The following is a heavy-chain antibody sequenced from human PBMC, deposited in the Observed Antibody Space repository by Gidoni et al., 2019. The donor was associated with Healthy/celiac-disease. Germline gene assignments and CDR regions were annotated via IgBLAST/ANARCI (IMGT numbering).Heavy chain of an antibody. CDR2: INHSGST. D-gene: IGHD1-26*01. V-gene: IGHV4-34*01. CDR1: VGSFSGYY. J-gene: IGHJ1*01. Sequence: QVQLQQWGAGLLKPSETLSLTCAVYVGSFSGYYWSWIRQPPGKGLEWIGEINHSGSTNYNPSLKSRVTISVDTSKNQFSLKLSSVTAADTAVYYCARGGIVGATNPQHWGQGTLVTVSS. CDR3: ARGGIVGATNPQH.